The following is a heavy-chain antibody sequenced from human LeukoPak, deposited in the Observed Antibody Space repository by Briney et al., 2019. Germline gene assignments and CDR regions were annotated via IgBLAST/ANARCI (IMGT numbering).Heavy chain of an antibody. CDR1: GYTFTSYY. J-gene: IGHJ6*03. D-gene: IGHD3-22*01. CDR2: INPRDGNA. V-gene: IGHV1-46*01. CDR3: ARHQAYYDSNGNYYYYYYMDV. Sequence: ASVKVSCKASGYTFTSYYIHWVRQAPGQGLEWMGMINPRDGNASYTQMFQDRVTMTRDKSTSTVYMELSSLRYDDTAVYYCARHQAYYDSNGNYYYYYYMDVWGKGTTVTVSS.